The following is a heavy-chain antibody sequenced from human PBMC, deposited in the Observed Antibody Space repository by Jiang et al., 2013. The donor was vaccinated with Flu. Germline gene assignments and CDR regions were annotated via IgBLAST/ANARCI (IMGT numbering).Heavy chain of an antibody. Sequence: GAEVKKPGESLKISCKGSGYSFSNYWIGWVRQTPGKGLEWMGLVWPGDSDTRYSPSFQGQVTISADKSISTAYLQWSSLKASDTAMYYCARSNSGYYYYFDYWGQGTLVTVSS. J-gene: IGHJ4*02. CDR2: VWPGDSDT. CDR1: GYSFSNYW. D-gene: IGHD3-22*01. V-gene: IGHV5-51*01. CDR3: ARSNSGYYYYFDY.